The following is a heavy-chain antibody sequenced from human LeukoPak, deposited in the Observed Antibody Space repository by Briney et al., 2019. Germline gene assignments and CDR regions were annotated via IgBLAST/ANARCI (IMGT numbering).Heavy chain of an antibody. J-gene: IGHJ6*02. V-gene: IGHV3-33*01. CDR3: ARVAIFGVVIRAHGMDV. D-gene: IGHD3-3*01. CDR2: IWYDGSNK. CDR1: GFTFSSYG. Sequence: PGRSLRLSCAASGFTFSSYGMHWVRQAPGKGLEWVAVIWYDGSNKYYADSVKGRFTISRDNSKNTLYLQMNSLRAEDTAVYYCARVAIFGVVIRAHGMDVWGQGTTVTVSS.